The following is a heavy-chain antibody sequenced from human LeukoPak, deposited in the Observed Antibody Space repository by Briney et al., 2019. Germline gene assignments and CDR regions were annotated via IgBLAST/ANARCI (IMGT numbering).Heavy chain of an antibody. CDR3: AKELIMGATRWSDY. D-gene: IGHD1-26*01. CDR2: ISGSGGST. Sequence: GGSLRLSCAASGFTFSSYAMSWVRQAPGKGLEWVSAISGSGGSTYYADSVKGRFTIPRDNSKNTLYPQMNSLRAEDTAVYYCAKELIMGATRWSDYWGQGTLVTVSS. CDR1: GFTFSSYA. J-gene: IGHJ4*02. V-gene: IGHV3-23*01.